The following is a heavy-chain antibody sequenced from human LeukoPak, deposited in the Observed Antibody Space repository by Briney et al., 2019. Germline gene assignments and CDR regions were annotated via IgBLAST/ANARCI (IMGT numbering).Heavy chain of an antibody. CDR1: GFPFSDYV. J-gene: IGHJ4*02. V-gene: IGHV3-7*01. CDR3: ARDGYSYGFRNFDY. CDR2: IKQDGSEK. D-gene: IGHD5-18*01. Sequence: GGSLRLSCAASGFPFSDYVMSWVRQAPGKGLEWVANIKQDGSEKYYVDSVKGRFTISRDNAKNSLYLQMNSLRAEDTAVYYCARDGYSYGFRNFDYWGQGTLVTVSS.